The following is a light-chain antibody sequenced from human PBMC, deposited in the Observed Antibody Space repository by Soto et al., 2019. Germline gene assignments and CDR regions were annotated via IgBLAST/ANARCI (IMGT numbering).Light chain of an antibody. CDR1: QSVSGN. J-gene: IGKJ1*01. Sequence: EIVMTQSPATLSVSPGERATLSCRASQSVSGNLAWYQQKPGQAPRLLIYGASTRATGIPARFSGSGSGTEFTLSISSLESEDFAAYYRQQYNNWPRTFGEGTRVVIK. CDR2: GAS. V-gene: IGKV3-15*01. CDR3: QQYNNWPRT.